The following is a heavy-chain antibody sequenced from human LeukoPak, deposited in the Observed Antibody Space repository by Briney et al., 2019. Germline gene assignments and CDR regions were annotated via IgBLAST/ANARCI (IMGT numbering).Heavy chain of an antibody. CDR2: ICSGGST. V-gene: IGHV3-66*01. Sequence: GGSLRLSRAASLFTVSSYCVNWVRQAPGKGLEWVSVICSGGSTNYADSVKGRFTISRDNSKNTLYPQMNSLRAEDTAVYYCARDSPRAGGGGSHFDYWGQGTLVTVSS. CDR1: LFTVSSYC. CDR3: ARDSPRAGGGGSHFDY. J-gene: IGHJ4*02. D-gene: IGHD5-24*01.